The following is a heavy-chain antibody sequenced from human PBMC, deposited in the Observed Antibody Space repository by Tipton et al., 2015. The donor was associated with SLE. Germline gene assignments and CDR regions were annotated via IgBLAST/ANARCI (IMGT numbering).Heavy chain of an antibody. Sequence: TLSLTCTVSGGSISSYYWSWIRQPAGKGLEWIGRIYTSGSTNYNPSLKSRVTMSVDTSKNQFSLKLSSVTAADTAVYYCASHYTDIGSGWYWGSYYYYGMDVWGQGTTVTVSS. CDR3: ASHYTDIGSGWYWGSYYYYGMDV. CDR1: GGSISSYY. CDR2: IYTSGST. D-gene: IGHD6-19*01. V-gene: IGHV4-4*07. J-gene: IGHJ6*02.